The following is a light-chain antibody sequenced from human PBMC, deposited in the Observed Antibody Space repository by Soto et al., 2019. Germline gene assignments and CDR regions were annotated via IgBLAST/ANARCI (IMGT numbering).Light chain of an antibody. Sequence: DIQMTQSPSTLSVSLGVRITITCRASEDIDTSLAWFQQRPGKAPKVLIAGASGLMNGVPSTFSGSGSGTEFALTISSVQPDDFATYFCQHYDTFSWTFGQGTKVDIK. J-gene: IGKJ1*01. CDR3: QHYDTFSWT. CDR1: EDIDTS. CDR2: GAS. V-gene: IGKV1-5*01.